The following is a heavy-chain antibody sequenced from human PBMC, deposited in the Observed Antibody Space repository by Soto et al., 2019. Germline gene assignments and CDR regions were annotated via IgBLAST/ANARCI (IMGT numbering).Heavy chain of an antibody. CDR1: GFTFKNYA. CDR3: AKDRRYGTSAYFDS. D-gene: IGHD6-13*01. CDR2: FGGSDGGT. J-gene: IGHJ4*02. V-gene: IGHV3-23*01. Sequence: GGSLRLSCAASGFTFKNYALSWVRQAPGKGLEWVSGFGGSDGGTYYAESVRGRFTMSRDNSKSIVYLQMDSLRAEDTAVYYCAKDRRYGTSAYFDSWGQGTLVTVSS.